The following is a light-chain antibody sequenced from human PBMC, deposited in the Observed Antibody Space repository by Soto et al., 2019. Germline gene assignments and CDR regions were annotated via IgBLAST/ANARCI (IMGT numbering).Light chain of an antibody. CDR2: GND. CDR1: NSNIGSPYG. Sequence: QSVLTQPPSVSGATGQTVTISCTGSNSNIGSPYGVHWYQQVPGKAPKLLIYGNDNRPSGVPDRFSGSKSASSASLAITGVQAEDEGDYYCQSYDRTLRGYVFGTGTKVTVL. CDR3: QSYDRTLRGYV. V-gene: IGLV1-40*01. J-gene: IGLJ1*01.